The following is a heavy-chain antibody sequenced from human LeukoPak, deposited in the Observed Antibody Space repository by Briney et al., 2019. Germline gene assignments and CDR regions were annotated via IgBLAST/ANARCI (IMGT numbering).Heavy chain of an antibody. V-gene: IGHV4-34*01. J-gene: IGHJ6*02. CDR2: INHSGST. CDR1: GGSFSGYY. Sequence: SETLSLTCAVYGGSFSGYYWSWIRQPPGKGLEWIGEINHSGSTNYNPSLKSRVTISVDTSKNQFSLKLSSVTAADTAVYYCARYNWNYYYGMGVWGQGTTVTVSS. CDR3: ARYNWNYYYGMGV. D-gene: IGHD1-20*01.